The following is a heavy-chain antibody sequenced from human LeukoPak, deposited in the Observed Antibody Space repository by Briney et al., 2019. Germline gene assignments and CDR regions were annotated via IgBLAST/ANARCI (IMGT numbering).Heavy chain of an antibody. D-gene: IGHD3-22*01. Sequence: ASVKVSCKASGYTFTGYYMHWVQQAPGQGLEWMGWINPNSGGTDYAQKFQGRVTLTRDTSISTAYMELSRLRSDDTAVYYCARVGWDTRGYRPGDYWGQGTLVTVSA. J-gene: IGHJ4*02. CDR2: INPNSGGT. CDR1: GYTFTGYY. V-gene: IGHV1-2*02. CDR3: ARVGWDTRGYRPGDY.